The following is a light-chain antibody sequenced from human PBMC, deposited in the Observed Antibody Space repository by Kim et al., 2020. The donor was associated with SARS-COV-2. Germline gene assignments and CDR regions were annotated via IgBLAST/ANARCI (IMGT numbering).Light chain of an antibody. J-gene: IGLJ2*01. CDR1: EGGGEG. CDR3: QAWDSSVV. Sequence: SGCAGGRAGVAWAGGEGGGEGGGWDQQKPGQSPVLVIYQDSKQPSGIPERFSGSNSGNTATLTISGTQAMDEADYYCQAWDSSVVFGGGTQLTVL. CDR2: QDS. V-gene: IGLV3-1*01.